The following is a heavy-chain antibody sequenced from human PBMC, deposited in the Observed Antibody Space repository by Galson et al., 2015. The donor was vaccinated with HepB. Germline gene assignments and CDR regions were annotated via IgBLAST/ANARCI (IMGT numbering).Heavy chain of an antibody. J-gene: IGHJ4*02. Sequence: SVKVSCKASGYTFSTYHIHWARQAPGQGLEWMGIINPNDRNTKYAQKFQGRVTMTSDTSTSTVYMELSSLRSEDTAVYYCAREGFATYHFDYWGQGTLVTVSS. CDR2: INPNDRNT. CDR1: GYTFSTYH. D-gene: IGHD1-1*01. CDR3: AREGFATYHFDY. V-gene: IGHV1-46*01.